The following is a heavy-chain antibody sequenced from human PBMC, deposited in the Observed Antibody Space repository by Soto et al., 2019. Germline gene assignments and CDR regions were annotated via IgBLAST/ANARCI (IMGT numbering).Heavy chain of an antibody. J-gene: IGHJ6*02. CDR2: IIPILGIA. CDR3: ARDTAAVAGFHCMDV. Sequence: SVKVSCKASGGTFSSYTISWVRQAPGQGLEWMGRIIPILGIANYAQKFQGRVTITADKSTSTAYMELSSLRSEDTAVYYCARDTAAVAGFHCMDVWGQGTTVTVS. V-gene: IGHV1-69*04. D-gene: IGHD6-19*01. CDR1: GGTFSSYT.